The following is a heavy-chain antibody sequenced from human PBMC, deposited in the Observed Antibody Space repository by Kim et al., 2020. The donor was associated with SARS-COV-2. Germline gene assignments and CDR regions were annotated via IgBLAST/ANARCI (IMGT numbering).Heavy chain of an antibody. CDR2: IDTSTGTP. CDR3: ARDHCTNTSCFDP. Sequence: TNHENNWVRQAPGQGLEWMGWIDTSTGTPTYAQGFTGRFVFSLDTSVTTAYLQITSLKTEDTALYFCARDHCTNTSCFDPWGQGTLITVS. J-gene: IGHJ5*02. CDR1: TNHE. D-gene: IGHD2-8*01. V-gene: IGHV7-4-1*02.